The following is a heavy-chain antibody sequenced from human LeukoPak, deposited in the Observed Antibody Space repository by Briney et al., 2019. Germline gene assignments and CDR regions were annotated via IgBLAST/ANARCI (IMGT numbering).Heavy chain of an antibody. V-gene: IGHV4-61*02. CDR3: ARDAPGYHYNCFAP. D-gene: IGHD3-22*01. J-gene: IGHJ5*02. Sequence: SETLSLTCPVSGGSISSGSYYWSWIRQPAGKGLEWIGRIYTSGSTNYNPSLKSRVTISVDTSKNQFSLKLSSVTAADTAVYYCARDAPGYHYNCFAPWGQGTLVP. CDR2: IYTSGST. CDR1: GGSISSGSYY.